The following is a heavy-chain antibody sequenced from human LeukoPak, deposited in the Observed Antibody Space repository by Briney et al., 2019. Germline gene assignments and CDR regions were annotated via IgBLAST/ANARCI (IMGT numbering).Heavy chain of an antibody. CDR2: INHSGST. CDR1: GGSFSGYY. CDR3: AAGDTAMVEIDY. J-gene: IGHJ4*02. Sequence: SETLSLTCAVYGGSFSGYYWSWIRQPPGKGLEWIGEINHSGSTNYNPSLKSRVTISVDTSKNQFSLKLSSVTAADTAVYYCAAGDTAMVEIDYWGQGTLVTVSS. D-gene: IGHD5-18*01. V-gene: IGHV4-34*01.